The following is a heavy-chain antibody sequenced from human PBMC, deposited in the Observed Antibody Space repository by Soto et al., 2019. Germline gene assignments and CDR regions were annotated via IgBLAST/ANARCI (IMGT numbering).Heavy chain of an antibody. CDR2: ISNDGNNK. CDR1: GFTFSIND. V-gene: IGHV3-30*18. Sequence: GGSLRLSCAASGFTFSINDMHWVRQAPGRGLEWVAVISNDGNNKYYADSVKGRFTLSRDNSKNMVYLQMDSLRVEDTAVYFCAKDHQTYNWDYLFDSWGPGTLVTVSS. D-gene: IGHD1-7*01. CDR3: AKDHQTYNWDYLFDS. J-gene: IGHJ4*02.